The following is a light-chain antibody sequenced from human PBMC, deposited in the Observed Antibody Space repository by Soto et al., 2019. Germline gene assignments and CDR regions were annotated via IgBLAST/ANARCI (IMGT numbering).Light chain of an antibody. V-gene: IGKV3-20*01. CDR2: DAS. J-gene: IGKJ2*01. CDR1: QTVSNNY. CDR3: HQYGSSSPYT. Sequence: EIVLTQSPGTLSLSPGERATLSCRASQTVSNNYLAWYQHKPGQAPRLLIVDASTRATGIPDRFSGSGSGTDFTLTISRLEPEDCAVFYCHQYGSSSPYTFGQGTNLEIK.